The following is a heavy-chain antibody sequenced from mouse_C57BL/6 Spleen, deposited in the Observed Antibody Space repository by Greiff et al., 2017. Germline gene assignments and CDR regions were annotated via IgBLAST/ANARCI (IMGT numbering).Heavy chain of an antibody. V-gene: IGHV7-3*01. CDR1: GFTFTDYY. CDR2: IRNKANGYTT. Sequence: EVHLVESGGGLVQPGGSLSLSCAASGFTFTDYYMSWVRQPPGKALEWLGFIRNKANGYTTEYSASVKGRFTISRDNNQSILYLQRNALRAEDSATYYCARLYGNYVWYFDVWGTGTTVTVSS. J-gene: IGHJ1*03. D-gene: IGHD2-1*01. CDR3: ARLYGNYVWYFDV.